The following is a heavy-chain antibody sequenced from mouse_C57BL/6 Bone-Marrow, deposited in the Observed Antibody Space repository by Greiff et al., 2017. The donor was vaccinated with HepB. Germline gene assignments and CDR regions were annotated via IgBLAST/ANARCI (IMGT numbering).Heavy chain of an antibody. D-gene: IGHD2-4*01. J-gene: IGHJ2*01. CDR1: GFTFTDYY. V-gene: IGHV7-3*01. Sequence: DVQLVESGGGLVQPGGSLSLSCAASGFTFTDYYMSWVRQPPGKALEWLGFIRNKANGYTTEYSASVKGRFTISRDNSQSILYLQMNALRAEDSATYYRARSSYDYDYFDYWGQGTTLTVSS. CDR3: ARSSYDYDYFDY. CDR2: IRNKANGYTT.